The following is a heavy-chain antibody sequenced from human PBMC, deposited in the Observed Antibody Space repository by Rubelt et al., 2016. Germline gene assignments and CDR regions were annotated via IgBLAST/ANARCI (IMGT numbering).Heavy chain of an antibody. J-gene: IGHJ4*02. V-gene: IGHV1-2*02. CDR3: ARGRPRDC. CDR2: INPNTGGP. CDR1: GYTFTGYY. Sequence: QVQLVQSGAEVKKPGASVKVSCKASGYTFTGYYMHWVRQAPGQGLEWMGSINPNTGGPYFAQKFQGRVTMTRDRAICRVYVVLTRLTSDETAVYYGARGRPRDCWGQGTLVTVSS.